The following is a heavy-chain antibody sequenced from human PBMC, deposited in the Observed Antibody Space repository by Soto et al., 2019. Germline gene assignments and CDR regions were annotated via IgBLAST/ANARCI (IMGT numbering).Heavy chain of an antibody. D-gene: IGHD4-4*01. V-gene: IGHV3-66*02. CDR1: GFTVRSNY. Sequence: GGSLRLACAASGFTVRSNYMSWVRQAPGKGLEWVSGISWDSGSNKYYADSVKGRFTISRDNSKNTLYLQMNGLRAEDTAVYYCARRMRENYSNDYWGQGILVTVSS. J-gene: IGHJ4*02. CDR2: ISWDSGSNK. CDR3: ARRMRENYSNDY.